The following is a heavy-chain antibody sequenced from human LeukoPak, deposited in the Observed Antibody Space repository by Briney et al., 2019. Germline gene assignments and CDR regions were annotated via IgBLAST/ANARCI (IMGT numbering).Heavy chain of an antibody. Sequence: GASVKVSCKASGYTFTIYGISWVRQAPGQGLEWMGWISAYNGNTNYAQKLQGRVTMTTDTSTSTAYMELRSLRSDDTAVYYCARVPALWFGELSAVYYGMDVWGQGTTVTVSS. J-gene: IGHJ6*02. CDR3: ARVPALWFGELSAVYYGMDV. D-gene: IGHD3-10*01. V-gene: IGHV1-18*01. CDR2: ISAYNGNT. CDR1: GYTFTIYG.